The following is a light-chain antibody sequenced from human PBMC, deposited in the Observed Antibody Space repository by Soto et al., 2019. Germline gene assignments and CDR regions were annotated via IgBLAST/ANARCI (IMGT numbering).Light chain of an antibody. CDR2: AAS. CDR1: QSTGSY. CDR3: QQSYSTPST. J-gene: IGKJ3*01. Sequence: DIQMTQSPSSLSASVGDRVTITCRASQSTGSYLNWYQQKPGKAPKLLVYAASSLQSGVPSRFSCSGSGTDITLTITSLQPEDFATYYGQQSYSTPSTFGPGTRVHIK. V-gene: IGKV1-39*01.